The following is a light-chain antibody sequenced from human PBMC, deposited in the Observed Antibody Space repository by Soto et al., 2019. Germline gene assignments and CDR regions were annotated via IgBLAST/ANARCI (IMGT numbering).Light chain of an antibody. CDR2: AAS. CDR3: QQYYSYPIT. V-gene: IGKV1-8*01. CDR1: QGISSY. J-gene: IGKJ5*01. Sequence: AIRMTHSPSSLSASTGDRVTITCRASQGISSYLAWYQQKPGKAPKLLIYAASTLQSGVPSRFSGSGSGTDFTLTISCLQSEDFATYYCQQYYSYPITFGQGTRLHIK.